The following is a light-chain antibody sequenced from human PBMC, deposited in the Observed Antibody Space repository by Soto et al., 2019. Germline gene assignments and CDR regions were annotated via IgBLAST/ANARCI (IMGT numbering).Light chain of an antibody. Sequence: QLVLTQPPSASGTPGQRVTISCSGSSSNIGSNPVNWYQQLPGTAPKLLIYSNNQRPSGVPDRFSGSKSGTSASLAISGLQSEDEADYYCAAWDDSLNGVVFGGGTKLTVL. V-gene: IGLV1-44*01. J-gene: IGLJ2*01. CDR2: SNN. CDR1: SSNIGSNP. CDR3: AAWDDSLNGVV.